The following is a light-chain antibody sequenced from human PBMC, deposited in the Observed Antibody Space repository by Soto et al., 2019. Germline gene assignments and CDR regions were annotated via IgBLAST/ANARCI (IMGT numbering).Light chain of an antibody. CDR3: YSKTATSKF. CDR1: SSDIVTYDY. CDR2: EVS. V-gene: IGLV2-14*01. J-gene: IGLJ1*01. Sequence: QSALAQPASVSGSPGQSITISCTGTSSDIVTYDYVSWYQQHPGKAPKLMIYEVSHRPPGASSRLSGSKSANTASLTIAGLQAEDEANYYCYSKTATSKFFETGTKVTVL.